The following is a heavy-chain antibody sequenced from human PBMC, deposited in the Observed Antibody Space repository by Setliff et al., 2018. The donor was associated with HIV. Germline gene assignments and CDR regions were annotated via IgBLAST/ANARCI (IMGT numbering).Heavy chain of an antibody. V-gene: IGHV1-3*01. D-gene: IGHD6-13*01. Sequence: ASVKVSCKASGYSFSNHSMLWVRQAPGQRLEWMGWINAGNGNTKYSQKFQGRVTITRDTSANTGYMELSSLRSEDAAVYYCARTYSSNWYIDYWGQGTLVTVSS. J-gene: IGHJ4*02. CDR3: ARTYSSNWYIDY. CDR2: INAGNGNT. CDR1: GYSFSNHS.